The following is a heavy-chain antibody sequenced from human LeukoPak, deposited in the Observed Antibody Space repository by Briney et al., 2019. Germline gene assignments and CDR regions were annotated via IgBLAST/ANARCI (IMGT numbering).Heavy chain of an antibody. Sequence: GASVKVSCKVPGYIFTELSMHWVRQSPGKGLEWMGGSDPEYGKTVYAQNFQGRVTMTEDTSADTAYMELSSLRPEDTAVYYCAIDTVYYDPPSYWGQGTLVTVSS. CDR3: AIDTVYYDPPSY. D-gene: IGHD3-16*01. CDR2: SDPEYGKT. V-gene: IGHV1-24*01. J-gene: IGHJ4*01. CDR1: GYIFTELS.